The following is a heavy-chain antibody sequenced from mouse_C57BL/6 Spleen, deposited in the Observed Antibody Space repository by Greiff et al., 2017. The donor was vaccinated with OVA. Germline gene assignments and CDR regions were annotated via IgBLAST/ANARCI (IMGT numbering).Heavy chain of an antibody. CDR3: ASGEYYFDY. Sequence: VQLQQSGPELVKPGASVKISCKASGYAFSSSWMNWVKQRPGKGLEWIGRIYPGDGDTNYNGKFKGKATLTADKSSSTAYMQLSSLTSEDSAVYFCASGEYYFDYWGQGTTLTVSS. CDR1: GYAFSSSW. J-gene: IGHJ2*01. CDR2: IYPGDGDT. V-gene: IGHV1-82*01. D-gene: IGHD4-1*01.